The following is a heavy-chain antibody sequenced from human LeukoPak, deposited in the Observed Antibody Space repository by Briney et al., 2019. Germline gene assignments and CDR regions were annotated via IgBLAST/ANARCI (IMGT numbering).Heavy chain of an antibody. CDR1: DYTFTSYD. D-gene: IGHD6-6*01. J-gene: IGHJ5*02. Sequence: ASVKVSCKGSDYTFTSYDINWVRQATGQGLEWMGWMNPNSGNTGYAQKFQGRVNMTRNTSINTAYMELSSLRSEDTAVYYCARGSKSISTRRWFDPWGQGTLVTVSS. CDR3: ARGSKSISTRRWFDP. V-gene: IGHV1-8*01. CDR2: MNPNSGNT.